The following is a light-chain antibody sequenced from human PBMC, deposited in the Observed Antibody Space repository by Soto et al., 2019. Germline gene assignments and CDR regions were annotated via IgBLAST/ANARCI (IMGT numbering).Light chain of an antibody. J-gene: IGKJ5*01. CDR3: QQYENLPT. CDR2: DAS. CDR1: QNINNY. Sequence: DIEMTQSPSSLSASVGDRVTITCQASQNINNYLNWYQQKPGRAPKLLIYDASNLEAGVPSRFRGSGSGTDFTFTISRLQPEDIATYYCQQYENLPTFGQGTRLEIK. V-gene: IGKV1-33*01.